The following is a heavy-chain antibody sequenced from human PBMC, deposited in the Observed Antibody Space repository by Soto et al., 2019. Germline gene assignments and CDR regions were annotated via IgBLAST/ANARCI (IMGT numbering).Heavy chain of an antibody. J-gene: IGHJ3*02. Sequence: PSETLSLTCAVYGGSFSGYYWIWIRQPPGKGLEWIGEINHSGSTNYNPSLKSRVTISVDTSKNQFSLKLSSVTAADTAVYYCARVDLLDAFDIWGQGTMVTVSS. V-gene: IGHV4-34*01. D-gene: IGHD1-26*01. CDR1: GGSFSGYY. CDR3: ARVDLLDAFDI. CDR2: INHSGST.